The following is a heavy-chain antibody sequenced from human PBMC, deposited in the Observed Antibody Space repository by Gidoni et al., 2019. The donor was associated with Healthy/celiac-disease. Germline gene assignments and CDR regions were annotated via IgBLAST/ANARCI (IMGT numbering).Heavy chain of an antibody. D-gene: IGHD6-13*01. CDR3: ARDLRGSSWAYDAFDI. Sequence: QVQLVQSGAEVKKPGSSVMVSCKASGGTFSSYAISWVRQAPGQGLEWMGGIIPIFGTANYAQKFQGRVTITADESTSTAYMELSSLRSEDTAVYYCARDLRGSSWAYDAFDIWGQGTMVTVSS. CDR2: IIPIFGTA. J-gene: IGHJ3*02. V-gene: IGHV1-69*01. CDR1: GGTFSSYA.